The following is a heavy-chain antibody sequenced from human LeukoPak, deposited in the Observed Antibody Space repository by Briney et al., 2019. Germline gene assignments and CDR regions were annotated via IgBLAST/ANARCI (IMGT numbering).Heavy chain of an antibody. CDR1: GFTFSSYA. CDR3: ANGRYSYGPYYFDY. CDR2: ISGSGGST. V-gene: IGHV3-23*01. J-gene: IGHJ4*01. Sequence: GGSLRLSCAASGFTFSSYAMSWVRQAPGKGLEWVSAISGSGGSTYYADSVKSRFTISRDNSKNTLYLQMNSLRAEDTAVYYCANGRYSYGPYYFDYWGHGTPVTVSS. D-gene: IGHD5-18*01.